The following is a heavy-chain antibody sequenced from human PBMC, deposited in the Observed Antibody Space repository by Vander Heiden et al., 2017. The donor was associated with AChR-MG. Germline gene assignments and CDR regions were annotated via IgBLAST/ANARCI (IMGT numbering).Heavy chain of an antibody. D-gene: IGHD6-19*01. V-gene: IGHV3-7*01. J-gene: IGHJ4*02. Sequence: EVQVVEAGGDLVQPGGSLRLSCTALGFTFGSYWMAWVRQAPGKGLEWVANIKEDGSEKYYADSVKGRFTISRDTPMNSLFLQMNSLRVEDTAVYYCARCKAVAGRFYFDFWGQGTLVTVSS. CDR2: IKEDGSEK. CDR3: ARCKAVAGRFYFDF. CDR1: GFTFGSYW.